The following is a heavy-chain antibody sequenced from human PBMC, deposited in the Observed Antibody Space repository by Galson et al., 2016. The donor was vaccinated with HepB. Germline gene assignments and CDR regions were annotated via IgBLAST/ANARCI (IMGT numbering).Heavy chain of an antibody. CDR2: ISTSGS. V-gene: IGHV4-61*02. CDR1: GDSISGDDDY. Sequence: TLSLTCTVSGDSISGDDDYWTWIRQPAGKGLEWIGRISTSGSNYNPSLKSRVTVSIDTSKHQFSLQLTSVTAADTAVYYCAREASWIPRKWFDPWGQGTLVTVSS. J-gene: IGHJ5*02. CDR3: AREASWIPRKWFDP. D-gene: IGHD5-12*01.